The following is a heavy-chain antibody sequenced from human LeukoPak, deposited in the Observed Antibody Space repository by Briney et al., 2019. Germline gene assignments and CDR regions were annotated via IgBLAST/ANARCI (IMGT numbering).Heavy chain of an antibody. Sequence: GGSLRLSCAASGFTFSSYAMSWVRQAPGKGLEWVSAISGSGGSTYYADSVKGRFTISRDNSKNTLYLQMNSLRAEDTAVYYXXXXXXXXXYDILTGYFQDYYYYYGMDVWGQGTTVTVSS. CDR1: GFTFSSYA. V-gene: IGHV3-23*01. J-gene: IGHJ6*02. D-gene: IGHD3-9*01. CDR2: ISGSGGST. CDR3: XXXXXXXXYDILTGYFQDYYYYYGMDV.